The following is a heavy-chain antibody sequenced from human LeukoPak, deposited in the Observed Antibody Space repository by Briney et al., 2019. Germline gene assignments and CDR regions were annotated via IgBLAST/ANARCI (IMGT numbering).Heavy chain of an antibody. J-gene: IGHJ6*02. Sequence: GSSVKVSCTSFRGTFSSSGISWVRQAPGQGLEWMGGIVPILRTPDYAKKFQGKVTITADESTTTAYMELSSLTSEDTAVYYCARSKGRRTSGYNHYYAMDVWGQGTTVTVSS. D-gene: IGHD3-22*01. CDR1: RGTFSSSG. CDR2: IVPILRTP. V-gene: IGHV1-69*01. CDR3: ARSKGRRTSGYNHYYAMDV.